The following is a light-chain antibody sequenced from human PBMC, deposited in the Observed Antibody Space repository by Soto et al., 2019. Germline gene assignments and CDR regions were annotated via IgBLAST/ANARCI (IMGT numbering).Light chain of an antibody. CDR2: DAS. CDR1: QDVVNY. V-gene: IGKV1-17*01. J-gene: IGKJ1*01. Sequence: DIDMTQAPSSLSASVGDRVTIPCRAGQDVVNYLNWYQQKPGQAPKLLIYDASRWQSGVPSRFSGSGSGTEFTLTISSLEPDDFAVYYCQQCNSYSGTFGQGTKVDIK. CDR3: QQCNSYSGT.